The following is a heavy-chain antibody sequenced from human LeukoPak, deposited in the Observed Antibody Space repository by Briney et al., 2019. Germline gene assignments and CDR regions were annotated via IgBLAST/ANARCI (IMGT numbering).Heavy chain of an antibody. CDR2: ISSSSSYI. Sequence: GGSLRLSCAASGFTFSSYSMNWVRQAPGKGLEWVSSISSSSSYIYYADSVKGRFTISRDNAKNSLYLQMNSLRAEDTAVYYCARDRWEPTSGYFDYWGQGTLVTVSS. J-gene: IGHJ4*02. D-gene: IGHD1-26*01. CDR1: GFTFSSYS. V-gene: IGHV3-21*01. CDR3: ARDRWEPTSGYFDY.